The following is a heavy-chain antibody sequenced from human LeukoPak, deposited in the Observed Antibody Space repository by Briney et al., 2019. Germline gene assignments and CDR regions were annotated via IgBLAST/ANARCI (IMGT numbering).Heavy chain of an antibody. Sequence: SVKVSCKASGGTFSSYAISWVQQAPGQGLEWMGRIIPIFGTANYAQKFQGRVTITTDESTSTAYMELSSLRSEDTAVYYCARVGRPLAPDYWGQGTLVTVSS. CDR1: GGTFSSYA. V-gene: IGHV1-69*05. CDR2: IIPIFGTA. CDR3: ARVGRPLAPDY. J-gene: IGHJ4*02. D-gene: IGHD1-1*01.